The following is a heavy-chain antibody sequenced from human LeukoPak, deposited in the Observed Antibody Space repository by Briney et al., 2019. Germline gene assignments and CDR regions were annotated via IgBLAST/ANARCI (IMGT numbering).Heavy chain of an antibody. J-gene: IGHJ4*02. D-gene: IGHD5-24*01. Sequence: GRSLRLSCAASGFSFSSYGMHWVRQAPGKGLEWVANIKEDGTETYYVDSVKGRFTISRDNAKNSLYLQMNSLRVEDTAVYYCAKEGRSLQTYWGQGTLVTVSS. V-gene: IGHV3-7*03. CDR1: GFSFSSYG. CDR2: IKEDGTET. CDR3: AKEGRSLQTY.